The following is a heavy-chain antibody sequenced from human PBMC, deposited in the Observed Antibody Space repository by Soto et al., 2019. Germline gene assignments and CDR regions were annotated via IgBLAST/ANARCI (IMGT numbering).Heavy chain of an antibody. J-gene: IGHJ4*02. D-gene: IGHD3-3*01. V-gene: IGHV3-23*01. CDR3: AKRQYYDFWSDYTQQFFDY. CDR1: GFTLSSYA. Sequence: GGSLRLSCVASGFTLSSYAMSWVRQAPGKGLEWVSTIRGSGSSTYYTDSVKGRFTISRDNARNTLHLQMNSLRAEDTALYYCAKRQYYDFWSDYTQQFFDYWGQGTLVTVSS. CDR2: IRGSGSST.